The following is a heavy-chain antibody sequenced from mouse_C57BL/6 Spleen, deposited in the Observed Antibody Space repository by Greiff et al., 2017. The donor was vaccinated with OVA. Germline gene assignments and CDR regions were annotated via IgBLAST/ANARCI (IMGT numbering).Heavy chain of an antibody. CDR2: ISTYYGDA. CDR1: GYTFTDYA. D-gene: IGHD3-2*02. Sequence: VQLQESGPELVSPGVSFKISCKGSGYTFTDYAMHWVKQSPAKSLEWIGVISTYYGDASYNQKFKDKATMTVDKSSSTAYMELARRTSEDSAVYYCARGATAQATQAWFAYWGQGTLVTVSA. V-gene: IGHV1-67*01. J-gene: IGHJ3*01. CDR3: ARGATAQATQAWFAY.